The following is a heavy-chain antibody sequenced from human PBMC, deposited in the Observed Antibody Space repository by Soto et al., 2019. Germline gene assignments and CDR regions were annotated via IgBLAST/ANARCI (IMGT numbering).Heavy chain of an antibody. J-gene: IGHJ5*02. CDR3: AKRGGPYDFWSGPSRYNWFDP. CDR1: GFTFSSYA. Sequence: GGSLRLSCAASGFTFSSYAMSWVRQAPGKGLEWVSAISGSGGSTYYADSVKGRFTISRDNSKNTLYLQMNSLRAEDTAVYYCAKRGGPYDFWSGPSRYNWFDPWGQGTLVTVSS. V-gene: IGHV3-23*01. CDR2: ISGSGGST. D-gene: IGHD3-3*01.